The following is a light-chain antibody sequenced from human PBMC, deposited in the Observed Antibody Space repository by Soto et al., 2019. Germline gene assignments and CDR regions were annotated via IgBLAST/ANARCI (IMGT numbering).Light chain of an antibody. CDR1: SSDVGGYNY. CDR3: SSYTSSSTS. CDR2: DVS. V-gene: IGLV2-14*01. Sequence: QPVLTQPASVSGSPGRSITISCTGTSSDVGGYNYVSWYQQHPGKAPKLMIYDVSNRPSGVSNRFSGSKSGNTASLTISGLQAEDEADYYCSSYTSSSTSFGGGTKLTVL. J-gene: IGLJ2*01.